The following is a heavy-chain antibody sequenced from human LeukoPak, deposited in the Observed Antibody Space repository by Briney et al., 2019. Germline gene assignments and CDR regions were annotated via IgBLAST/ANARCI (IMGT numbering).Heavy chain of an antibody. D-gene: IGHD4-17*01. Sequence: GGSLRLSCAASGFTFSDDALHWVRQAPGKGLECMAVISYDGFNEYYADSVKGRFTISRDNSTNTLYLQMNSLRVEDTAVYYCARPPYPAVTTYFFDYWGQGTLVTVSS. CDR3: ARPPYPAVTTYFFDY. V-gene: IGHV3-30-3*01. CDR2: ISYDGFNE. J-gene: IGHJ4*02. CDR1: GFTFSDDA.